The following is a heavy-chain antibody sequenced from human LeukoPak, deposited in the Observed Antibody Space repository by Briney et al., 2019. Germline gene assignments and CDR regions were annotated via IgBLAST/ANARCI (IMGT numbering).Heavy chain of an antibody. Sequence: PGGSLRLSCTASGFMFSNSWMHWVRGAPGKGLVRVSRVHGDGGRRDYADSVKGRFTVSRDNAKNTLYLQMTSLRVEDTGVYYCARGGSPSDHWGQGTLVTVSS. CDR3: ARGGSPSDH. D-gene: IGHD1-26*01. CDR2: VHGDGGRR. V-gene: IGHV3-74*01. J-gene: IGHJ4*02. CDR1: GFMFSNSW.